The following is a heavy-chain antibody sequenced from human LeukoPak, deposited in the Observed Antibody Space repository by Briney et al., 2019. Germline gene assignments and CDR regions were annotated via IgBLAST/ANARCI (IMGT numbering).Heavy chain of an antibody. J-gene: IGHJ4*02. V-gene: IGHV3-7*01. CDR3: ARDCSSTSCYLY. D-gene: IGHD2-2*01. CDR1: GFTFSSCW. CDR2: IKQDGSEK. Sequence: GGSLRLSCAASGFTFSSCWMSWVRQAPGKGLEWVANIKQDGSEKYYVDSVKGRFTISRDNAKNSLYLQMNSLRAEDTAVYYCARDCSSTSCYLYWGQGTLVTVSS.